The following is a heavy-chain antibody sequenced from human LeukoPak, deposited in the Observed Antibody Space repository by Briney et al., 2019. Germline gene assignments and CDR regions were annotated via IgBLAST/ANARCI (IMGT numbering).Heavy chain of an antibody. CDR2: ISSTSCTI. D-gene: IGHD2-15*01. J-gene: IGHJ5*02. Sequence: QAGGSLRLYCAAFGFTFISYRMNGLPQAPGKGLDWLSYISSTSCTIYYADSVKGRFTISRDNAKNSLYLQMNSLRAEDTAVFYCARGGCTADSCYCWASRFDHWGQGTLVTVSS. CDR1: GFTFISYR. CDR3: ARGGCTADSCYCWASRFDH. V-gene: IGHV3-48*01.